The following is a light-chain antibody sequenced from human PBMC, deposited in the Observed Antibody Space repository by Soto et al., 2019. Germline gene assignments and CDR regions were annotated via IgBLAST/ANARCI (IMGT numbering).Light chain of an antibody. CDR2: AAS. J-gene: IGKJ2*01. CDR1: QDISDY. V-gene: IGKV1-39*01. Sequence: DIQMTQSPSSLSASVGDRVTITCQASQDISDYLNWYQQKPGKAPKLLIYAASTLQSGVSSRFSGSGSGTDFTLTISSLQPEDFATYYCQQSYSTPYTFGQGTKLEIK. CDR3: QQSYSTPYT.